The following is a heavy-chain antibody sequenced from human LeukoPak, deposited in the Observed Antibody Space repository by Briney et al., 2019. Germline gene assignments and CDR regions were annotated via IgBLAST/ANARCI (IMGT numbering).Heavy chain of an antibody. CDR1: GFTFDDYA. Sequence: PGRSLRLSCAASGFTFDDYAMHWVRQAPGKGLEWVSGISWNSGSIGYADSVKGRFTISRDNAKNSLYLQMNSLRAEDTALYYCAKDGGSSSWYFDYWGQGTLVTVSS. D-gene: IGHD6-13*01. V-gene: IGHV3-9*01. CDR2: ISWNSGSI. CDR3: AKDGGSSSWYFDY. J-gene: IGHJ4*02.